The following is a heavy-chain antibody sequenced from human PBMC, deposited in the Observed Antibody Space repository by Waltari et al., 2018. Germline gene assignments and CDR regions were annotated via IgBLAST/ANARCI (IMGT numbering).Heavy chain of an antibody. CDR3: ARALATNYYYYYGMDV. CDR1: GGSISSGSYY. J-gene: IGHJ6*02. V-gene: IGHV4-61*02. CDR2: IYTSGST. D-gene: IGHD4-17*01. Sequence: QVQLQESGPGLVKPSQTLSLTCTVSGGSISSGSYYWSWIRQPAGKGLEWIGRIYTSGSTNYNPSLKSRVTISVDTSKNQFSLKLSSVTAADTAVYYCARALATNYYYYYGMDVWGQGTTVTVSS.